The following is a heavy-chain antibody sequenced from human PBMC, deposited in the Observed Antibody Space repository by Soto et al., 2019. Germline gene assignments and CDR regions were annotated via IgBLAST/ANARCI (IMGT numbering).Heavy chain of an antibody. V-gene: IGHV1-18*01. CDR1: GYTFTSYG. D-gene: IGHD3-10*01. Sequence: GASVKVSCKTSGYTFTSYGISWVRQAPGQGLEWMGWISAYNGNTNYAQKLQGRVTMTTDTSTSTAYMELRSLISYDTAVYYCARVSDYYGSGGPWGQGTLVTVSS. J-gene: IGHJ5*02. CDR3: ARVSDYYGSGGP. CDR2: ISAYNGNT.